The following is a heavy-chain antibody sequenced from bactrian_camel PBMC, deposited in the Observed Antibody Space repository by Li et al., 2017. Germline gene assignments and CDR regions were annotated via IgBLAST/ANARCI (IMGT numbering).Heavy chain of an antibody. V-gene: IGHV3S55*01. CDR3: AKSKYSGGYVYDRQSEYDA. J-gene: IGHJ4*01. CDR2: INTDGTT. Sequence: HVQLVESGGGSVQAGDPLRLSCTASGFTIDETIMAWYRQAPGNECELVATINTDGTTNYADSVKGRFTISRDNAKNMVYLQLNSLKSEDTAMYYCAKSKYSGGYVYDRQSEYDAWGQGTQVTVS. CDR1: GFTIDETI. D-gene: IGHD2*01.